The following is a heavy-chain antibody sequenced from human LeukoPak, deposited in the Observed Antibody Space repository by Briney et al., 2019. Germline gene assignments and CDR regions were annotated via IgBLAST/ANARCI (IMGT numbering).Heavy chain of an antibody. D-gene: IGHD6-19*01. CDR2: INHSGST. J-gene: IGHJ4*02. CDR3: ARAVAGPGDY. Sequence: PSETLSLTCAVYGGSFSGYYWSWIRQPPGKGLEWIGEINHSGSTNYNPPLKSRVTISVDTSKNQFSLKLSSVTAADTAVYYCARAVAGPGDYWGQGTLVTVSS. V-gene: IGHV4-34*01. CDR1: GGSFSGYY.